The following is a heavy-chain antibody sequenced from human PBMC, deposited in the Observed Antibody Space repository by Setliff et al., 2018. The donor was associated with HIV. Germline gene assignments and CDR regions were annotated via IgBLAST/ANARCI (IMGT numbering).Heavy chain of an antibody. D-gene: IGHD4-17*01. CDR3: ARSTTAD. Sequence: ASVKVSCKASGYTFTDYYIHWVRQAPGQGLEWMGWIYPNTGGTNYAQKFQGRVTMTRDTSISTAYMELSRLKSDDTAVYYCARSTTADWGQGTMVTVSS. V-gene: IGHV1-2*02. J-gene: IGHJ4*02. CDR2: IYPNTGGT. CDR1: GYTFTDYY.